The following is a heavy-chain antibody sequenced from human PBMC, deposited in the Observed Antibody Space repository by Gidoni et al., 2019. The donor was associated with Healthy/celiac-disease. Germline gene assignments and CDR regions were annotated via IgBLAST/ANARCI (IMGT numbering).Heavy chain of an antibody. J-gene: IGHJ4*02. CDR1: GYSFTSYW. V-gene: IGHV5-51*01. Sequence: EVQLVQSGAEVKKPGESLKISCKGSGYSFTSYWLGWVRQMPGKGLEWMGIIYPGDSDTRYSPSFQGQVTISADKSISTAYLQWSSLKASDTAMYYCARHGGIVGVVSPTDPLDYWGQGTLVTVSS. CDR2: IYPGDSDT. D-gene: IGHD1-26*01. CDR3: ARHGGIVGVVSPTDPLDY.